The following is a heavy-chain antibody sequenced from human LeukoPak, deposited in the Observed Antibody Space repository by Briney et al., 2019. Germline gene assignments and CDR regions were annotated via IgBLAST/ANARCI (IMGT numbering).Heavy chain of an antibody. CDR2: INPSGGST. J-gene: IGHJ4*02. D-gene: IGHD1-14*01. V-gene: IGHV1-46*01. CDR3: ARGVGMAREY. Sequence: GASVKVSCKASGYTFTSYYMHWVRQAPGQGLEWMGIINPSGGSTSYAQKFQGRVTMTTDTSTSTVYMELSSLRSEDTDVYFCARGVGMAREYWGQGTLVTVSS. CDR1: GYTFTSYY.